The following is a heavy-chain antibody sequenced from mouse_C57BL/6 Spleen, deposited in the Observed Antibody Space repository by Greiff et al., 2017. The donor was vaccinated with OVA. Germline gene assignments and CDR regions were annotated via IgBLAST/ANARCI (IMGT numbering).Heavy chain of an antibody. J-gene: IGHJ3*01. CDR2: IHPNSGSP. CDR1: GYTFTSYW. Sequence: QVQLQQPGAELVKPGASVKLSCKASGYTFTSYWMHWVKQRPGQGLEWIGMIHPNSGSPPYNEKFKSKATLTVDKSSSTAHMQLSSLTSEDSAVYYCAREDSNYGGLAYWGQGTLVTVSA. V-gene: IGHV1-64*01. D-gene: IGHD2-5*01. CDR3: AREDSNYGGLAY.